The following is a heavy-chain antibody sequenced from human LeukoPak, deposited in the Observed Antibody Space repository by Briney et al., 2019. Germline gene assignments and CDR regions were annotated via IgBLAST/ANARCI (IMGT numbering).Heavy chain of an antibody. V-gene: IGHV4-59*01. CDR2: IYYSGST. CDR3: TRDNGFFDY. CDR1: GGSISSYY. Sequence: TSETLSLTCTVSGGSISSYYWNWIRQPPGKGLEWIGYIYYSGSTNYNPSLKSRVTISVDTSKNQFSLKLASVTAADTAVYYCTRDNGFFDYWGQGTLVTVFS. J-gene: IGHJ4*02. D-gene: IGHD5-24*01.